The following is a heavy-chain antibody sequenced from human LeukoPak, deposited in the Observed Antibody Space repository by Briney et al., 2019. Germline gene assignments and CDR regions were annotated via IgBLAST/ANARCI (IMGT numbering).Heavy chain of an antibody. Sequence: GGSLRLSCAASGFTFSSYAMSWVRQAPGKGLEWVSIIYRVGSTFYADSVEGRFTISRDNSKNTLYLQMNSLRVEDTAIYYCARDGGNNSWYGMDVWGQGTTVTVSS. CDR3: ARDGGNNSWYGMDV. V-gene: IGHV3-66*01. CDR2: IYRVGST. CDR1: GFTFSSYA. D-gene: IGHD4-23*01. J-gene: IGHJ6*02.